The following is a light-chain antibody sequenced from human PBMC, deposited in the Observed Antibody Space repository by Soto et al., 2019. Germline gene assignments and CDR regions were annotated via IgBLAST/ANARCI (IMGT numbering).Light chain of an antibody. Sequence: EIVMTQSPATLSVSPGERATLSCRASQSVYSTLAWYQQKPGQAPSLLIYHASTRATDIPARFSGSGSGTEFTLSISSLQSEDFAVYYCQQYNKWPLTFGGGTKLEIK. V-gene: IGKV3-15*01. J-gene: IGKJ4*01. CDR2: HAS. CDR3: QQYNKWPLT. CDR1: QSVYST.